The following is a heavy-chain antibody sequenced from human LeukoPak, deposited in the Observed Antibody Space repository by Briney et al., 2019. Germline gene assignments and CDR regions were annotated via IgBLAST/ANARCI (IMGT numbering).Heavy chain of an antibody. CDR3: ARQDYDILTGYYSPY. V-gene: IGHV5-51*01. J-gene: IGHJ4*02. D-gene: IGHD3-9*01. CDR1: GYSFTSYW. CDR2: IYPGDSDT. Sequence: GESLKISCKGSGYSFTSYWIGWVRQMPRKGLEWMGIIYPGDSDTRYSPSFQGQVTISADKSISTAYLQWSSLKASDTAMYYCARQDYDILTGYYSPYWGQGTLVTVSS.